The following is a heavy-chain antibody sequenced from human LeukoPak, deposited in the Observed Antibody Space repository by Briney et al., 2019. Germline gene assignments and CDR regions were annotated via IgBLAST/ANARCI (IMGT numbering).Heavy chain of an antibody. CDR3: ARGRRGSYRWFDP. CDR1: GGSFSGYY. Sequence: SETLSLTCAVYGGSFSGYYWSWIRQPPGKGLEWIGEINHSGSTNYNPSLKSRVTISVDTSKNQFSLKLSSVTAADTAVYYCARGRRGSYRWFDPWGQGTLVTVSS. V-gene: IGHV4-34*01. CDR2: INHSGST. D-gene: IGHD1-26*01. J-gene: IGHJ5*02.